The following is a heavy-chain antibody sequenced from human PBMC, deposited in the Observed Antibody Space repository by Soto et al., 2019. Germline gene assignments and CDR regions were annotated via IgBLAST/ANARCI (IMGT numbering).Heavy chain of an antibody. V-gene: IGHV3-72*01. D-gene: IGHD3-9*01. J-gene: IGHJ4*02. CDR2: SRDRAHSHTT. CDR3: ARSIPGRTGYYFYDY. CDR1: GFTFSDHY. Sequence: GGSLRLSCVASGFTFSDHYIDWVRQAPGKGLEWVGRSRDRAHSHTTEYAASVKDRFSISRGDSGNSLSLQMNSLKTDDTAVYYCARSIPGRTGYYFYDYWGQGTLVTVSS.